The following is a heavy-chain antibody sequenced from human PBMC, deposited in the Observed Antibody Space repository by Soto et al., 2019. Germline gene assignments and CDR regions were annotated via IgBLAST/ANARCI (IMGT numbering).Heavy chain of an antibody. Sequence: ASETLSLTCSVSGGSMNRYYWSWIRQPPGERLEWIGYIYYTGSPNYNPSLKNRVTVSVDASKKQFSLKVISVTAADTAVYYCARHAEHGEPNFDYWGQGILVNGS. CDR3: ARHAEHGEPNFDY. CDR2: IYYTGSP. D-gene: IGHD4-17*01. CDR1: GGSMNRYY. J-gene: IGHJ4*02. V-gene: IGHV4-59*01.